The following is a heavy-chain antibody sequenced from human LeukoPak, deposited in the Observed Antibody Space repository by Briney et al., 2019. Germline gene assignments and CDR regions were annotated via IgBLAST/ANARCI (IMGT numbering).Heavy chain of an antibody. Sequence: ASVKVSCKASGGTFSSYAISWVRQAPGQGLEWMGGIIPIFGTANYAQKFQGRVTITTDESTSTAYMELSSLRSEDTAVYYCARDKKTFGYSYGCDYWGQGTLVTVSS. D-gene: IGHD5-18*01. CDR1: GGTFSSYA. V-gene: IGHV1-69*05. CDR2: IIPIFGTA. J-gene: IGHJ4*02. CDR3: ARDKKTFGYSYGCDY.